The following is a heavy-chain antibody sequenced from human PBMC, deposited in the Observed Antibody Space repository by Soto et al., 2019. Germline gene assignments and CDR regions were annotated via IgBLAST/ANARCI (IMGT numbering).Heavy chain of an antibody. D-gene: IGHD6-13*01. CDR2: ISYDGSNK. V-gene: IGHV3-30*18. Sequence: PGGSLRLSCAASGFTFSSYGMHWVRQAPGKGLEWVAVISYDGSNKYYADSVKGRFTISRDNSKNTLYLQMNSLRAEDTAVYYCAKDKVAAAPRRYYYYGMDVWGQGT. CDR3: AKDKVAAAPRRYYYYGMDV. J-gene: IGHJ6*02. CDR1: GFTFSSYG.